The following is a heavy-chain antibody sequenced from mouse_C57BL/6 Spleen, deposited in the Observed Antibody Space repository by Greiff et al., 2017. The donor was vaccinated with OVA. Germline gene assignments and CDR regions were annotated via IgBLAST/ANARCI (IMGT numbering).Heavy chain of an antibody. J-gene: IGHJ1*03. Sequence: EVHLVESGGGLVKPGGSLKLSCAASGFTFSSYAMSWVRQTPEKRLEWVATISDGGSYTYYPDNVKGRFTISRDTAKNNLYLQMSHLKSEDTAMYYCARDRGYYYGSSSYWYFDVWGTGTTVTVSS. CDR1: GFTFSSYA. D-gene: IGHD1-1*01. V-gene: IGHV5-4*01. CDR3: ARDRGYYYGSSSYWYFDV. CDR2: ISDGGSYT.